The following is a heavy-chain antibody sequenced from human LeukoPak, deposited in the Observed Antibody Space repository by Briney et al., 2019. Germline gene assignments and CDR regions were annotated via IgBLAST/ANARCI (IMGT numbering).Heavy chain of an antibody. J-gene: IGHJ4*02. CDR1: GYTFTSYD. CDR3: ARGASSGWYGNFDY. CDR2: MNPNSGNT. Sequence: GASVKVSCKASGYTFTSYDIIWVRQATGQGLEWMGWMNPNSGNTGYAQKFQGRVTMTRNTSISTPYMELSSLRSEDMAVYYCARGASSGWYGNFDYWGQGTLVTVSS. V-gene: IGHV1-8*01. D-gene: IGHD6-19*01.